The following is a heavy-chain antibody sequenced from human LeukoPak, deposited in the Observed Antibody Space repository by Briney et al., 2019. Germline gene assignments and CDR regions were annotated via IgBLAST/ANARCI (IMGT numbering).Heavy chain of an antibody. J-gene: IGHJ4*02. CDR1: GFTFSSYA. CDR2: ISGSGGST. Sequence: GGSLRLSCAASGFTFSSYAVSWVRQAPGKGLEWVSAISGSGGSTYYADSVKGRLTISRDNSKNTLYLQMNSLRAEDTAVYYCARTRWLQFYLNDYWGQGTLVTVSS. CDR3: ARTRWLQFYLNDY. D-gene: IGHD5-24*01. V-gene: IGHV3-23*01.